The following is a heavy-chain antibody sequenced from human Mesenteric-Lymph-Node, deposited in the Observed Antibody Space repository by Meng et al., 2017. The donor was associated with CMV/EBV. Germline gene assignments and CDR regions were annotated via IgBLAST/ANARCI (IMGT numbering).Heavy chain of an antibody. V-gene: IGHV3-30*02. Sequence: GGSLRLSCAGSGFTFSHFGMHWVRQSPGRGLEWVAFIRYDGSFQYYADSVKGRFTISRDNAKNSLYLQMNSLRPEDTALYYCVKGISTVTFYGMDVWGQGTTVTVSS. D-gene: IGHD4-11*01. CDR3: VKGISTVTFYGMDV. J-gene: IGHJ6*02. CDR1: GFTFSHFG. CDR2: IRYDGSFQ.